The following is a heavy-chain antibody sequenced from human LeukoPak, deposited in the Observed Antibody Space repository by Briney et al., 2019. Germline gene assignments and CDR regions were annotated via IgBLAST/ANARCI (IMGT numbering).Heavy chain of an antibody. CDR3: ARLGSGWIDY. Sequence: NPSETLFLTCTVSGGSFSSYYWSWIRQPPGKGLEWIGYISYSGSTNYNLSLKSRVTISVDTSKNQFSLKLSSVTAADTAVYYCARLGSGWIDYWGQGTLVTVSS. CDR1: GGSFSSYY. D-gene: IGHD6-19*01. J-gene: IGHJ4*02. V-gene: IGHV4-59*08. CDR2: ISYSGST.